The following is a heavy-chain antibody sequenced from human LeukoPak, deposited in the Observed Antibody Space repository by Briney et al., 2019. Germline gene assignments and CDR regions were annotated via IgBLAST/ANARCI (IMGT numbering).Heavy chain of an antibody. CDR2: INHSGST. CDR3: ASYYGMDV. Sequence: SETLSLTCAVYGGSFSGYYWSWIRQPPGKGLEWIGEINHSGSTNYNPSLKSRVTISVDTSKNQFSLKLSSVTAADTAVYYCASYYGMDVWGQGTTVTVSS. CDR1: GGSFSGYY. J-gene: IGHJ6*02. V-gene: IGHV4-34*01.